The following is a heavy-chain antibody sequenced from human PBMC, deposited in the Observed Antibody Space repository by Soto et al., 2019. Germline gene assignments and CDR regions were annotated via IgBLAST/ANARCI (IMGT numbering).Heavy chain of an antibody. V-gene: IGHV5-51*01. CDR3: ARRRYDFWTGDAFDI. CDR2: IYPGDSDT. CDR1: GYSFSTYW. Sequence: PWESLLIACHVSGYSFSTYWIACLRHMPGKGLEWMGIIYPGDSDTRYSPSFQGQVTISADKSISTAYLQWSSLKASDTAMYYCARRRYDFWTGDAFDIWGQGTMVTVS. D-gene: IGHD3-3*01. J-gene: IGHJ3*02.